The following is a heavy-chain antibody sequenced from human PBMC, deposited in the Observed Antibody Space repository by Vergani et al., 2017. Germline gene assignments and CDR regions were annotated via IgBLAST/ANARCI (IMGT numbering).Heavy chain of an antibody. V-gene: IGHV4-31*03. D-gene: IGHD4-17*01. CDR3: AREGGDYGDPDWYFDL. Sequence: QVQLQESGPGLVKPSQTLSLTCTVSVGSISSGGYYWSWIRQHPGKGLEWIGYIYYSGSTYYNPSLKSRVTISVDTSKNQFSLKLSSVTAADTAVYYCAREGGDYGDPDWYFDLWGRGTLVTVSS. CDR2: IYYSGST. CDR1: VGSISSGGYY. J-gene: IGHJ2*01.